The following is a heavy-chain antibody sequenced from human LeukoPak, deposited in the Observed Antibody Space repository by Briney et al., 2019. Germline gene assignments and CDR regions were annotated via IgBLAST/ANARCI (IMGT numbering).Heavy chain of an antibody. D-gene: IGHD3-22*01. CDR1: GGSISSGDYY. J-gene: IGHJ3*02. Sequence: PSQTLSLTCTVSGGSISSGDYYWSWIRQPPGKGLEWIGYIYYSWSTYYTPSLKSRVTISVDTSKNQFSLKLSSVTAADTAVYYCAREITNDSSGYSQDAFDIWGQGTMVTVSS. V-gene: IGHV4-30-4*01. CDR3: AREITNDSSGYSQDAFDI. CDR2: IYYSWST.